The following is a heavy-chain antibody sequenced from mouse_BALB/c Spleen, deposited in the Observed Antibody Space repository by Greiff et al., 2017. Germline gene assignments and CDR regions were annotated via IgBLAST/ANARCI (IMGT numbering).Heavy chain of an antibody. CDR2: IRNKANGYTT. D-gene: IGHD2-2*01. CDR3: ARDITYGYDGAWFAY. CDR1: GFTFTDYY. V-gene: IGHV7-3*02. J-gene: IGHJ3*01. Sequence: EVMLVESGGGLVQPGGSLRLSCATSGFTFTDYYMSWVRQPPGKALEWLGFIRNKANGYTTEYSASVKGRFTISRDNSQSILYLQMNTLRAEDSATYDCARDITYGYDGAWFAYWGQGTLVTVSA.